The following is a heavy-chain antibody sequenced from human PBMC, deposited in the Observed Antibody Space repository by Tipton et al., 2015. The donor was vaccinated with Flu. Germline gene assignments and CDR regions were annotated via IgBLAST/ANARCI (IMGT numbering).Heavy chain of an antibody. Sequence: TLSLTCTVSGGSISSSSYYWGWIRQPPGKGLEWIGCIYYSGRTYYNPSLKSRVTISVDTSKNQFSLKLSSVTAADTAVYYCARDLREGRITIFGVVTQFDPWGQGTLVTVPS. D-gene: IGHD3-3*01. CDR2: IYYSGRT. CDR3: ARDLREGRITIFGVVTQFDP. J-gene: IGHJ5*02. CDR1: GGSISSSSYY. V-gene: IGHV4-39*07.